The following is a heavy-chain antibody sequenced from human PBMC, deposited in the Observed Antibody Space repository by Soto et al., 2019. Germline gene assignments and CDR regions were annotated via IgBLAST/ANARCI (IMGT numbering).Heavy chain of an antibody. CDR3: ARGRITLIVVGLKGWFYP. J-gene: IGHJ5*02. V-gene: IGHV4-39*01. Sequence: SETLSLTCTVSGGSISDTSYYWGWIRQPPGKGLQWIGSIYYSGSTYYNPSLKSRVTISVDTSKNQFSPKLSSVTAADTAVYYCARGRITLIVVGLKGWFYPWGQGAVVTVSS. D-gene: IGHD3-22*01. CDR1: GGSISDTSYY. CDR2: IYYSGST.